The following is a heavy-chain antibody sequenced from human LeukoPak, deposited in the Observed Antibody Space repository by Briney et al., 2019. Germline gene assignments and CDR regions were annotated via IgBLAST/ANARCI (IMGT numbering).Heavy chain of an antibody. CDR2: INAGNGNT. CDR1: GYTFTNYL. J-gene: IGHJ4*02. Sequence: GASVKVSCKASGYTFTNYLMHWVRQAPGQRLEWMGWINAGNGNTKYSQNFQDRVTITRDTSANTAYMELSSLRSEGTAVYYCARGTAYGGYVNYWGQGTLVTVSS. CDR3: ARGTAYGGYVNY. V-gene: IGHV1-3*01. D-gene: IGHD5-12*01.